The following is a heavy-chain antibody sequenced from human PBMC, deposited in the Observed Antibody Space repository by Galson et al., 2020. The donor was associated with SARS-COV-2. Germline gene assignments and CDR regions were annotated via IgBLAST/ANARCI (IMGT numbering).Heavy chain of an antibody. J-gene: IGHJ4*02. CDR1: GFTFSSYS. Sequence: GGSLRLSCAASGFTFSSYSMNWVRQAPGKGLEWFSYISSSSSTIYYADSVKGRFTISRDNAKNSLYLQMNSLRDEDTAVYYCARVNVGGGAVTALGFDYWGQGTLVTVSS. V-gene: IGHV3-48*02. CDR2: ISSSSSTI. CDR3: ARVNVGGGAVTALGFDY. D-gene: IGHD3-16*01.